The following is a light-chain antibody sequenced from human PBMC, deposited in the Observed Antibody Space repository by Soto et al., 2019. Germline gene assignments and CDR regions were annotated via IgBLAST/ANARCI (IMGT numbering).Light chain of an antibody. J-gene: IGKJ1*01. CDR2: IAS. Sequence: DIQMTQSPSSLSASVGDRVTITCRASQSITNYLNWYQQKPGRSPKLLIHIASSLQSGVPSRFSGSGSGTDFTLTISSLQPEDFETYDCQQTYSFPRTFGQGTKVEI. V-gene: IGKV1-39*01. CDR1: QSITNY. CDR3: QQTYSFPRT.